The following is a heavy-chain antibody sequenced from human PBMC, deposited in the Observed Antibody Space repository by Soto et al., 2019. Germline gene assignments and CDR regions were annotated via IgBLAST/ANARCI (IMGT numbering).Heavy chain of an antibody. J-gene: IGHJ6*02. CDR3: ARDNYGMDV. V-gene: IGHV4-59*01. CDR2: IYYSGST. CDR1: GGSNSSYY. Sequence: QVQLQESGPGLVKPSETLSLTCTVSGGSNSSYYWSWIRQPPGKGLEWIGYIYYSGSTNYNPSLKSRVTISVDTSKNQFSLKLSSVTAADTAVYYCARDNYGMDVWGQGTTVTVSS.